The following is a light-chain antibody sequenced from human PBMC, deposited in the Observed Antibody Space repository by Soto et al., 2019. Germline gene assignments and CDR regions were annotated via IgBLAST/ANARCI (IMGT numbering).Light chain of an antibody. CDR1: QSVSSSY. CDR2: GAS. CDR3: QQYGSSPYP. Sequence: EIVLTQSPGTLSLSPGERATLSCRASQSVSSSYFAWYQQKPGQAPRLLIYGASSRATGIPDRFSGSGSGTDFSLIISRLEPEDFAVYYCQQYGSSPYPFGQGTKLEIK. J-gene: IGKJ2*01. V-gene: IGKV3-20*01.